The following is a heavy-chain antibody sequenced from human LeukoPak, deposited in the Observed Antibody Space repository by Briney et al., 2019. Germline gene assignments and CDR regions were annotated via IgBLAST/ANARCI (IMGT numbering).Heavy chain of an antibody. V-gene: IGHV5-51*03. CDR1: GYSFSNFW. J-gene: IGHJ3*02. CDR3: TRTNLWFGELDAFDI. D-gene: IGHD3-10*01. CDR2: IYPDDSNT. Sequence: GESLKISCKGSGYSFSNFWIAWVRQMPGKGLEWMGIIYPDDSNTRYSPSFQGQVTISADKSISIASLQWSSLKASDTAMYYCTRTNLWFGELDAFDIWGQGTLVTVSS.